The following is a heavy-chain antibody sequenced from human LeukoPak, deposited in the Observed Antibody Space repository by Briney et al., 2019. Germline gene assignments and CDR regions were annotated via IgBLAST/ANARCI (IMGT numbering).Heavy chain of an antibody. V-gene: IGHV4-61*02. Sequence: PSETLTLTCTVSGGSISSGSYYWSWIRQPAGKGLEWIGRIHTSGSTNYNPSLKSRVTISVDTSKNQFSLKLSSVTAADTAVYYCARTAALQYCSSTSCYPYYYYMDVWGKGTTVTVSS. CDR2: IHTSGST. J-gene: IGHJ6*03. CDR3: ARTAALQYCSSTSCYPYYYYMDV. D-gene: IGHD2-2*01. CDR1: GGSISSGSYY.